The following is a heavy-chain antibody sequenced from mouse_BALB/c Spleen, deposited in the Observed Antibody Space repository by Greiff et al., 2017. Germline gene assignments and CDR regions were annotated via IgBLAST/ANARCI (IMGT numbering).Heavy chain of an antibody. J-gene: IGHJ3*01. CDR3: ARGTYGYDGAWFAY. CDR2: ISSGGST. D-gene: IGHD2-2*01. V-gene: IGHV5-6-5*01. Sequence: VQRVESGGGLVKPGGSLKLSCAASGFTFSSYAMSWVRQTPEKRLEWVASISSGGSTYYPDSVKGRFTISRDNARNILYLQMSSLRSEDTAMYYCARGTYGYDGAWFAYWGQGTLVTVSA. CDR1: GFTFSSYA.